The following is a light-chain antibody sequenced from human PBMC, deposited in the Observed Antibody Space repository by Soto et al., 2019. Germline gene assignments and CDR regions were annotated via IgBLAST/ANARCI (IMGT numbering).Light chain of an antibody. CDR3: QQYGYSPPWT. V-gene: IGKV3-20*01. CDR2: DAS. CDR1: QSITSNY. Sequence: EIVLTQSPATLSLSPGERATLSCRAIQSITSNYLAWYQQKPGQAPRLLIYDASSRATGIPDRFSGSGSGTDFTLTISRLEPEDLGVYYCQQYGYSPPWTFGQGTKVDIK. J-gene: IGKJ1*01.